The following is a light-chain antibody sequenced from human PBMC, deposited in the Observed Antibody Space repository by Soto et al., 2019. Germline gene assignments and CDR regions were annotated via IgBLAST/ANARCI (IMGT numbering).Light chain of an antibody. CDR2: GAS. V-gene: IGKV3-20*01. Sequence: EIVLTQSPGTLSLSPGERATLSCRASQSVSSSALAWYLQKPGQAPRLLIYGASSRATGIPDRFSGSGSGTDFTLTISRLEPGDFAVYYCQLYGSSPMYTFGQGTKLEIK. CDR1: QSVSSSA. J-gene: IGKJ2*01. CDR3: QLYGSSPMYT.